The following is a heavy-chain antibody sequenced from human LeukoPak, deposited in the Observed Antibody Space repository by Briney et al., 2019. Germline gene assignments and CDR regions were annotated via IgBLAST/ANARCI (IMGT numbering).Heavy chain of an antibody. CDR2: IYSGGTT. Sequence: GGSLRLSCAASGFTFSSYGMHWVRQAPGKGLEWVSAIYSGGTTYYANSVKGRFTISRDSSKNTMYLQMNSLRVEDTAMYYCGRDVGPWGQGTLVTVSS. V-gene: IGHV3-53*01. J-gene: IGHJ5*02. CDR1: GFTFSSYG. CDR3: GRDVGP.